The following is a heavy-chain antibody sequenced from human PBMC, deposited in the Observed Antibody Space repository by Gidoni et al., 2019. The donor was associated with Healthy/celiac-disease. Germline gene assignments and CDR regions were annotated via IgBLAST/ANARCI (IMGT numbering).Heavy chain of an antibody. CDR3: ARDRSSSSSVGDY. J-gene: IGHJ4*02. CDR2: IWYEGSNK. D-gene: IGHD6-6*01. CDR1: GFTFRSYG. V-gene: IGHV3-33*01. Sequence: QVQLAASGGGVVQPGRSMRLSCTASGFTFRSYGMHWVRQAPGKGREWVAVIWYEGSNKYYADSVKGRFTISRDNSKNALYLQMNSLRAEDTAVYYCARDRSSSSSVGDYWGQGTLVTVSS.